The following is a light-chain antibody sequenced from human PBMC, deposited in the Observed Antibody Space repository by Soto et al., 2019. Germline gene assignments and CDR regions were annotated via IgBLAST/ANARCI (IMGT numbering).Light chain of an antibody. CDR2: GAS. CDR3: KQDGSSGK. J-gene: IGKJ1*01. V-gene: IGKV3-20*01. Sequence: EIVLTQSPGTLSLSPGERATLSCRASQSVSNNYLAWYQQKPGQAPRLLIYGASIRATGIPDRFSGSGYGTDFPLTISRVAPEDFAVYYCKQDGSSGKFGQGDKVEI. CDR1: QSVSNNY.